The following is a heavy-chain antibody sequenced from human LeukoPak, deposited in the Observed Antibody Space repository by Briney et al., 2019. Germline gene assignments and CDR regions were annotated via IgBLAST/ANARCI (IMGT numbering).Heavy chain of an antibody. CDR3: ATPYDILTGYYFHH. D-gene: IGHD3-9*01. J-gene: IGHJ1*01. CDR1: GGSISSGSYY. V-gene: IGHV4-61*01. CDR2: SYYSGST. Sequence: PSETLSLTCTVSGGSISSGSYYGRWIWQPPGKGLEWIGYSYYSGSTNYNPSLKSRLTISVDTSKNQFSLRLSSVTAADTAIYYWATPYDILTGYYFHHWGQGTLVTVSS.